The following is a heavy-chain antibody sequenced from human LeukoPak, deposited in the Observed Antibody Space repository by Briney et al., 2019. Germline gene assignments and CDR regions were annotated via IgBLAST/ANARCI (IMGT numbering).Heavy chain of an antibody. CDR3: ARDSGGGSRNFDY. CDR2: INPNSGGT. CDR1: GYTFTGYY. Sequence: ASVKVSCKASGYTFTGYYMHWVRQAPGQGLEWMGWINPNSGGTNYAQKFQGRVTMTRDTSISRAYMELRSLRSDDTAVYYCARDSGGGSRNFDYWGQGTLVTVSS. D-gene: IGHD2-15*01. J-gene: IGHJ4*02. V-gene: IGHV1-2*02.